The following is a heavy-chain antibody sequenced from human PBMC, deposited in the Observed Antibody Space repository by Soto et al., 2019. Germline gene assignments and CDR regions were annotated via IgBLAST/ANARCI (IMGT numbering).Heavy chain of an antibody. CDR2: IYYSGST. CDR1: GGSISSSSYY. D-gene: IGHD2-15*01. J-gene: IGHJ4*02. Sequence: SETLSLTCTVSGGSISSSSYYWGWIRQPPGKGLEWIGSIYYSGSTYYNPSLKSRVTISVDTSKNQFSLKLSSVTAADTAVYYCVISGGYCSGGSCHTFDYWGQGTLVTVSS. V-gene: IGHV4-39*01. CDR3: VISGGYCSGGSCHTFDY.